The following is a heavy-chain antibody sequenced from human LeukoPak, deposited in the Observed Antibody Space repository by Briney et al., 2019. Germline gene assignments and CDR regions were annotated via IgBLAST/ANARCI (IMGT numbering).Heavy chain of an antibody. Sequence: PGGSLRLSCAASGFTVITNDMTWVRQTPGKGLGWVSVLYSDSNTKYADSVQGRFTISRDNSKNTLYLEMNSLSPDDTAVYYCARGVEPLAANTLAYWGQGTLVTVSS. V-gene: IGHV3-53*01. J-gene: IGHJ4*02. CDR3: ARGVEPLAANTLAY. D-gene: IGHD1-14*01. CDR1: GFTVITND. CDR2: LYSDSNT.